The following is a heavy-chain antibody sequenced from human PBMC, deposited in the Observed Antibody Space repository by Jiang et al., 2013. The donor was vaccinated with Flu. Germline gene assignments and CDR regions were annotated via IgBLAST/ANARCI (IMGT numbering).Heavy chain of an antibody. D-gene: IGHD2-2*01. J-gene: IGHJ4*02. CDR1: GFTFDDYA. Sequence: VQLLESGGGLVQPGRSLRLSCAASGFTFDDYAMHWVRQAPGKGLEWVSDIYSGGSTHYVDSVKGRFTISRDNSKNTLYLQMNSLNPEDTAVYHCARVRGSSSACYEIDYWGQGTLVTVSS. V-gene: IGHV3-66*02. CDR2: IYSGGST. CDR3: ARVRGSSSACYEIDY.